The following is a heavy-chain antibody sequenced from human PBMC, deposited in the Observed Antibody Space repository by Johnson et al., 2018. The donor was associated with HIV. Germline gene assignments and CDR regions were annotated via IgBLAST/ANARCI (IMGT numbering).Heavy chain of an antibody. Sequence: QVQVVESGGGVVQPGRSVRLSCVVSGLNFSDYGMHWVRQAPGKGLEWVAIISFDGSNKYYADSVKGRFTISRDNSENTLYLQMNSLRAEDTAVYYCAKDINWGGTAFDIWGQGTMVTVSS. CDR1: GLNFSDYG. CDR2: ISFDGSNK. CDR3: AKDINWGGTAFDI. D-gene: IGHD7-27*01. J-gene: IGHJ3*02. V-gene: IGHV3-30*18.